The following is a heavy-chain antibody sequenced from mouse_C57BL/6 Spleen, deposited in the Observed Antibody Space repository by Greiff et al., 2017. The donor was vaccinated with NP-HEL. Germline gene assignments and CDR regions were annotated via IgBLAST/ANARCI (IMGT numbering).Heavy chain of an antibody. CDR2: INPNNGGT. Sequence: EVQLQQSGPELVKPGASVKISCKASGYTFTDYYMNWVKQSHGKSLEWIGDINPNNGGTSYNQKFKGKATLTVDKSSSTAYMELRSLTSEDSAVYYCARRRGVAYWGQGTLVTVSA. CDR1: GYTFTDYY. J-gene: IGHJ3*01. CDR3: ARRRGVAY. V-gene: IGHV1-26*01.